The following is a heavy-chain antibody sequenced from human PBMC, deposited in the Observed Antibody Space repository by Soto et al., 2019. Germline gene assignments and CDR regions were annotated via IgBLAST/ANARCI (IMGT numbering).Heavy chain of an antibody. Sequence: PSETLSLTCTVSGGSISSGGYYWSWIRQHPGKGLEWIGYIYYSGSTYYNPSLKSRVTISVDTSKNQFSLKLSSVTAADTAVYYCSRGDYSSACPSDYWCPGTLVTLSS. V-gene: IGHV4-31*03. CDR1: GGSISSGGYY. CDR3: SRGDYSSACPSDY. J-gene: IGHJ4*02. D-gene: IGHD6-19*01. CDR2: IYYSGST.